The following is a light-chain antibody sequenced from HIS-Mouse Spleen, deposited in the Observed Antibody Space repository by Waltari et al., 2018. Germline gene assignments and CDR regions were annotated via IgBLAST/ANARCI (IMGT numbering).Light chain of an antibody. CDR1: ALPKKN. V-gene: IGLV3-10*01. CDR2: EDR. CDR3: YSTDSNSSHRV. Sequence: SYELTQPPSVSVSPGQTARITCSGDALPKKNAYWYQQKSGQAPVLVIYEDRKRPSGIAETVSVSRSRTMDTLTISGSQVEDEADDYCYSTDSNSSHRVFGGGTKLTVL. J-gene: IGLJ3*02.